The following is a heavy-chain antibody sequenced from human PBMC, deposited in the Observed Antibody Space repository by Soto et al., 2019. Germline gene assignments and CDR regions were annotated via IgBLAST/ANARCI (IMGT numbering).Heavy chain of an antibody. CDR1: GFTFSSYA. D-gene: IGHD4-17*01. CDR2: ISGSGGST. Sequence: PGGSLRLSCAASGFTFSSYAMSWVRQAPGKGLEWVSAISGSGGSTGYADSVKGRFTISRDNAKNSLYLQMNSLRAEDTALYHCARRMTAETPGRGYYYYMDVWGKGTTVTVSS. CDR3: ARRMTAETPGRGYYYYMDV. V-gene: IGHV3-20*01. J-gene: IGHJ6*03.